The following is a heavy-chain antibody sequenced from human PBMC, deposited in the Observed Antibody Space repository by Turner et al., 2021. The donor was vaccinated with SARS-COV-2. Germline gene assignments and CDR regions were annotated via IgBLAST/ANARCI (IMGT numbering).Heavy chain of an antibody. V-gene: IGHV3-21*01. CDR2: ISSSSTYI. CDR3: ARYRRDYDFWSGAYGMGGMDV. D-gene: IGHD3-3*01. Sequence: EVQLVESGGGLVKPGGSLRLSCAASGFTFSTYSMNWVRQAPGKGLEWVSAISSSSTYIYHAGSVKGRFPISRDNAKNSLYLQMNSLRAEDTAVYYCARYRRDYDFWSGAYGMGGMDVWGQGTTVTVSS. CDR1: GFTFSTYS. J-gene: IGHJ6*02.